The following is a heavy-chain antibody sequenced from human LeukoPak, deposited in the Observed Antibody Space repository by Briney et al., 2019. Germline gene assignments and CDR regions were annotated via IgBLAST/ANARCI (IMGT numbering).Heavy chain of an antibody. CDR1: GFTFNNYA. Sequence: GGSLRLSCAASGFTFNNYAMNWVRQAPGKGLEWVSVISGSGGTTYYADSVKGRFTISRDSSRNTLYLQMNSLRAEDTAVYYCAKVSGGGLYYDGMDVWGQGTTVTVSS. CDR2: ISGSGGTT. CDR3: AKVSGGGLYYDGMDV. D-gene: IGHD1-14*01. V-gene: IGHV3-23*01. J-gene: IGHJ6*02.